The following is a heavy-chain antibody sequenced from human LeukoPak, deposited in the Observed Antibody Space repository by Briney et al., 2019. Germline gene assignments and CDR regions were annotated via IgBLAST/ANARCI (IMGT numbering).Heavy chain of an antibody. J-gene: IGHJ3*02. CDR3: ASTTVEMATISDAFDI. D-gene: IGHD5-24*01. V-gene: IGHV1-46*01. CDR2: INPSGGST. CDR1: GYTFTSYY. Sequence: ASVKVSCKASGYTFTSYYMHWVRQAPGQGLEWMGIINPSGGSTNYAQKFQGRVTMTRDTSTSTVYMELSSLRSEDTAVYYCASTTVEMATISDAFDIWGQGTMVTVSS.